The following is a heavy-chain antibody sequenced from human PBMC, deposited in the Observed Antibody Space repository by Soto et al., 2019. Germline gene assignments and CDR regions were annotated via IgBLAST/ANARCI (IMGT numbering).Heavy chain of an antibody. D-gene: IGHD6-19*01. J-gene: IGHJ4*02. Sequence: SVKVSCKASGFTFTSSAVQWVRQARGQRLEWIGWIVVGSGNTNYAQKFQERVTITRDMSTSTAYMELSSLRSEDTAVYYCAAAPGIAVAGIDYWGQGXLVTVSS. CDR2: IVVGSGNT. CDR1: GFTFTSSA. CDR3: AAAPGIAVAGIDY. V-gene: IGHV1-58*01.